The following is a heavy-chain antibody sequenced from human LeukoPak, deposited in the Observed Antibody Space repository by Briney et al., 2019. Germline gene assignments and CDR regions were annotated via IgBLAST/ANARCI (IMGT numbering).Heavy chain of an antibody. V-gene: IGHV4-4*07. J-gene: IGHJ5*02. CDR2: IYTSGST. Sequence: PSETLSLTCTVSGGSISSYYWSWIRQPAGKGLEWIGRIYTSGSTNYNPSLKSRVTMSVDTSKNQFSLKPSSVTAADTAVYYCARAQYSSSSRAGFDPWGQGTLVTVSS. CDR1: GGSISSYY. D-gene: IGHD6-13*01. CDR3: ARAQYSSSSRAGFDP.